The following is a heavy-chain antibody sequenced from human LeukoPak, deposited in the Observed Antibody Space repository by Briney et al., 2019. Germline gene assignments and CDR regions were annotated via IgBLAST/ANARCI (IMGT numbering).Heavy chain of an antibody. CDR1: GGSISSYY. V-gene: IGHV4-4*07. CDR3: ARAYTPTYDTYYENWFDP. J-gene: IGHJ5*02. Sequence: PSETLSLTCTVSGGSISSYYWSWIRQPAGKGLEWIGRIYTSGSTNYNPSLKSRVTMSVDTSKNQFSLKLSSVTAADTAVYYCARAYTPTYDTYYENWFDPWGQGTLVTVSS. D-gene: IGHD3-3*01. CDR2: IYTSGST.